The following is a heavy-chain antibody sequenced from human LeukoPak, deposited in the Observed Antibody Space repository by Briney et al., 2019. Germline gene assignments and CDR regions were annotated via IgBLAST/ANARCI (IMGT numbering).Heavy chain of an antibody. D-gene: IGHD1-26*01. Sequence: SETLSLTCIVSGGFISNAIYYWAWIRQSPGEGLEWIGSIHYSGKTYYYPSLKSRVTMSVDTSKNQFSLKLSSVTAADTAVYYCARYGIVGVTLDIWGQGTMVTVSS. V-gene: IGHV4-39*07. CDR1: GGFISNAIYY. CDR2: IHYSGKT. J-gene: IGHJ3*02. CDR3: ARYGIVGVTLDI.